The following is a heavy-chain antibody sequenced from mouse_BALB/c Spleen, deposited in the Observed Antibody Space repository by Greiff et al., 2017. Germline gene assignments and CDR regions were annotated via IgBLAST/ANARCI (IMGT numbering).Heavy chain of an antibody. Sequence: EVQLKESGPGLVKPSQSLSLTCSVTGYSITSGYYWNWIRQFPGNKLEWMGYISYDGSNNYNPSLKNRISITRDTSKNQFFLKLNSVTTEDTATYYCARRGYYYGSRTYFDVWGAGTTVTVSS. CDR1: GYSITSGYY. D-gene: IGHD1-1*01. CDR2: ISYDGSN. CDR3: ARRGYYYGSRTYFDV. V-gene: IGHV3-6*02. J-gene: IGHJ1*01.